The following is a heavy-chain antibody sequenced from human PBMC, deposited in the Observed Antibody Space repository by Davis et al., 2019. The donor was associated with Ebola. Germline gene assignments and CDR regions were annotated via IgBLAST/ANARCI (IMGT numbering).Heavy chain of an antibody. CDR2: ISGSGGST. Sequence: GESLKISCAASGFTFSSYAMSWVRQAPGKGLEWVSAISGSGGSTYYADSVKGRFTIPRDNSKNTLYLQMNSLRAEDTAVYYFAKGLGLWEPYYFNYWGQGTLVTVSP. V-gene: IGHV3-23*01. CDR3: AKGLGLWEPYYFNY. J-gene: IGHJ4*02. CDR1: GFTFSSYA. D-gene: IGHD1-26*01.